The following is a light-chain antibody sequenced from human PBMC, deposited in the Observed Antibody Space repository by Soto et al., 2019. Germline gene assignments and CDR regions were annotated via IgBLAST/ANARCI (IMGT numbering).Light chain of an antibody. V-gene: IGKV1-5*01. CDR3: QQYQIDWT. J-gene: IGKJ1*01. CDR2: DAS. CDR1: QRVNTC. Sequence: DIKMSLSPSTLSASVGDRVSITCRASQRVNTCLAWYQQKPGKAPTLLIYDASSLQSGVPSRFSGSGSGTEFTLTISSLQPDDFATYYCQQYQIDWTFGQGSKV.